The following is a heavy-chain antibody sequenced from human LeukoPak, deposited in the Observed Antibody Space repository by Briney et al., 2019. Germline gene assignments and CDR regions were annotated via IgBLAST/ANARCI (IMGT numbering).Heavy chain of an antibody. CDR3: AREMKTYRPDAFDI. CDR2: IYYTGST. CDR1: GGSITSRIYY. J-gene: IGHJ3*02. V-gene: IGHV4-39*07. Sequence: SETVSLTCTVSGGSITSRIYYWGWIRQPPGKGLEWIASIYYTGSTHYHPSPKSRVPISVDRSKNHFSLKLSSVNAADTAVYYCAREMKTYRPDAFDIWGQGTMGTVSS. D-gene: IGHD3-16*02.